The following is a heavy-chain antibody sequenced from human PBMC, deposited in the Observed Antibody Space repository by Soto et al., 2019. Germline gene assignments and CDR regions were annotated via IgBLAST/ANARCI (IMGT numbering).Heavy chain of an antibody. CDR1: GGSISSSSYY. CDR2: IYYSGST. D-gene: IGHD2-15*01. CDR3: ARHTPAISISDH. Sequence: QLQLQESGPGLVKPSETLSLTCTVSGGSISSSSYYWGWIRQPPGKGLEWIGSIYYSGSTYYNPSLKSRVPIAVYXSKNQFSLKLSSVTAADTAVYYCARHTPAISISDHWGQGTLVTVSS. J-gene: IGHJ4*02. V-gene: IGHV4-39*01.